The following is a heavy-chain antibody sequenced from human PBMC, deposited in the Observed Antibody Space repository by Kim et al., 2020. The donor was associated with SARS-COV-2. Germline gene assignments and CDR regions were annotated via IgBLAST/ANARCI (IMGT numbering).Heavy chain of an antibody. J-gene: IGHJ4*02. V-gene: IGHV3-33*06. CDR1: GFTFSSYA. CDR2: IWHAGSNK. CDR3: AKGKAVVDY. D-gene: IGHD6-19*01. Sequence: GGSLRLSCAASGFTFSSYAMHWVRQAPGKGLEWVAVIWHAGSNKYYADSVKGRFTIYRDNSKNTLYLQMNSVRAEDTAVYYCAKGKAVVDYWGQGPLVTVSS.